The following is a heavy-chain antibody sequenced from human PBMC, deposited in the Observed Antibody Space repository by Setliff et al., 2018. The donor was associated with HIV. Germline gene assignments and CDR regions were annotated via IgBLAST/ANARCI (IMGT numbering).Heavy chain of an antibody. V-gene: IGHV1-24*01. Sequence: ASVKVSCKVSGYTLTELSMLWVRQAPGKGLEWMEGFDPEDAETIYAQRFQGRVTMTEDTSTDTAYMELSSLSSEDTAVYYCATEMMYAQGSFDYWGQGTLVTVSS. CDR1: GYTLTELS. D-gene: IGHD2-8*01. CDR3: ATEMMYAQGSFDY. J-gene: IGHJ4*02. CDR2: FDPEDAET.